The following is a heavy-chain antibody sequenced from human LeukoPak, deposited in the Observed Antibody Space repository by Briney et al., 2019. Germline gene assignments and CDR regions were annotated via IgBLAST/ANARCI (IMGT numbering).Heavy chain of an antibody. J-gene: IGHJ4*02. D-gene: IGHD2-15*01. Sequence: ASVKVSCKASGYSFTSYYMHWVRQAPGQGLEWMGWISPNSGGSNFAQKFQGRVTMTRNTSISTAYMELSRLRSDDTAVYYCARTPRGYCSGGSCQDYWGQGTLVTVSS. CDR1: GYSFTSYY. CDR3: ARTPRGYCSGGSCQDY. V-gene: IGHV1-2*02. CDR2: ISPNSGGS.